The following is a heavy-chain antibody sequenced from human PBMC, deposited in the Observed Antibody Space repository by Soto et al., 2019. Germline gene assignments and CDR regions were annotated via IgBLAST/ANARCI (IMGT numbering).Heavy chain of an antibody. D-gene: IGHD4-17*01. CDR1: GFTFSSYG. Sequence: GWSLRLSCAASGFTFSSYGMHWVRQAPGKGLEWVAVISYDGSNKYYADSVKGRFTISRDNSKNTLYLQMNSLRAEDTAVYYCAKDLTDYGDYVGLDSWGQGIMVPV. J-gene: IGHJ4*02. CDR2: ISYDGSNK. V-gene: IGHV3-30*18. CDR3: AKDLTDYGDYVGLDS.